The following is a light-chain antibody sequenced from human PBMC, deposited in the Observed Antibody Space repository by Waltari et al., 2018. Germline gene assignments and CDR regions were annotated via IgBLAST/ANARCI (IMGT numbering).Light chain of an antibody. J-gene: IGLJ3*02. CDR3: QSADSSGPV. V-gene: IGLV3-25*03. Sequence: SYELTQPPSVSVSPGQTARITCSGDALPKQYAYWYQQKPGQAPELVIYNDSERPSGIPERFSGSSAATTVTLTISRVQAEDEADYYCQSADSSGPVFGGGTKLTVL. CDR1: ALPKQY. CDR2: NDS.